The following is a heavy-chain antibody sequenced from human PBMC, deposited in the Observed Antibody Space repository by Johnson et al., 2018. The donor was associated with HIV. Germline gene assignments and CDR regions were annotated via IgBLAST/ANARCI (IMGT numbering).Heavy chain of an antibody. D-gene: IGHD1-26*01. CDR3: ARVRVGAFDI. CDR1: GFTVSSDY. Sequence: VLLVESGGGLVQPGGSLRLSCAASGFTVSSDYMTWVRQAPGKALEWVSIIYSGGSTYYTRSVKGRFTISRDNSKNMLFLQINSLRVEDTAVYYCARVRVGAFDIWGQGTMVTVSS. CDR2: IYSGGST. V-gene: IGHV3-66*02. J-gene: IGHJ3*02.